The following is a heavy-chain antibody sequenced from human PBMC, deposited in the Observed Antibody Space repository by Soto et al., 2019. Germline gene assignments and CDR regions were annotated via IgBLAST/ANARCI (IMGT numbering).Heavy chain of an antibody. Sequence: GGSLRLSCAASGFTFYSYVMSWVRQAPGKGLEWVSGISGSGGSTYYGDSVKGRFTISRDNSKNTLYLQMNSLRAEDTAVYYCVSDLEIDCRRDSKYCYYYAVDVWGKGTTVTVSS. D-gene: IGHD2-15*01. V-gene: IGHV3-23*01. CDR2: ISGSGGST. CDR3: VSDLEIDCRRDSKYCYYYAVDV. CDR1: GFTFYSYV. J-gene: IGHJ6*04.